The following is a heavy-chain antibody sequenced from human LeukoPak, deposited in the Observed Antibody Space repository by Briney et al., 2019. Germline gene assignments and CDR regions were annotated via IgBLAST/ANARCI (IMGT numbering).Heavy chain of an antibody. V-gene: IGHV3-23*01. Sequence: GGSLRLSCAASGFTFSSYAMSWVRQAPGKGLEWVSAISGSGGSTYYADSVKGRFTISRDNSENTLYLQMNSLRAEDTAVYYCAKGQAGRLPVHNWFDPWGQGTLVTVSS. D-gene: IGHD1-26*01. CDR3: AKGQAGRLPVHNWFDP. CDR1: GFTFSSYA. J-gene: IGHJ5*02. CDR2: ISGSGGST.